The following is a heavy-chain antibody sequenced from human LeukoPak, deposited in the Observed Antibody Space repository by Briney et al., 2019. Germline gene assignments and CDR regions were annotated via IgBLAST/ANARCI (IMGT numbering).Heavy chain of an antibody. CDR1: GYTFTGYY. CDR3: ARGGVLDKALRYYYGMDV. CDR2: INPNSGGT. V-gene: IGHV1-2*02. Sequence: GASVKVSCKASGYTFTGYYMHWVRQAPRQGLEWMGWINPNSGGTNYAQKFQGRVTMTRDTSISTAYMELSRLRSDDTAVYYCARGGVLDKALRYYYGMDVWGQGTTVTVSS. J-gene: IGHJ6*02. D-gene: IGHD2-8*01.